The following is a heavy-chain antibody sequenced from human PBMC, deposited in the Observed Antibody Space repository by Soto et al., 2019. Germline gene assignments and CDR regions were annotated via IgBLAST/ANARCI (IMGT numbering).Heavy chain of an antibody. Sequence: PSGTLSLTCAVSSGSISSGGYYWTWKSQHPGTGLEWIGYMFYTGSPYYNPSLKSRVTISLDTSKNQFSLELSSVTAADTAVYYCARDSSGFIRIDYWGQGTLVTGSS. CDR3: ARDSSGFIRIDY. J-gene: IGHJ4*02. CDR1: SGSISSGGYY. V-gene: IGHV4-31*11. D-gene: IGHD3-22*01. CDR2: MFYTGSP.